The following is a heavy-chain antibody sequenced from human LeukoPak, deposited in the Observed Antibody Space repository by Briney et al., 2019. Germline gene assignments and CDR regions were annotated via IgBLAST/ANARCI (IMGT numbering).Heavy chain of an antibody. V-gene: IGHV3-23*01. CDR1: GFTFSSYG. CDR2: ISGSGGTT. Sequence: GGSLRLSCAASGFTFSSYGMSWVRQAPGKGLEWVSGISGSGGTTYYAGSVKGRFTISRDNPKNTLYLQMNSLRAEDTAVYYCAKDEATDYDILTGYYSPFDYWGQGTLVTVSS. CDR3: AKDEATDYDILTGYYSPFDY. J-gene: IGHJ4*02. D-gene: IGHD3-9*01.